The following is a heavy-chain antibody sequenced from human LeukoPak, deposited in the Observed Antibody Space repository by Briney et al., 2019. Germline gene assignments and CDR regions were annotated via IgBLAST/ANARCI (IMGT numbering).Heavy chain of an antibody. CDR3: TREGYSYGDYFDY. D-gene: IGHD5-18*01. Sequence: AGGSLRLSCAASGFTFSDYYMSWIRQAPGKGLEWVSYISSSGSTIYYADSVKGRFTISRDNAKNSLYLQMNSLRAEDTAVYYCTREGYSYGDYFDYWGQGTLVTVSS. J-gene: IGHJ4*02. V-gene: IGHV3-11*04. CDR1: GFTFSDYY. CDR2: ISSSGSTI.